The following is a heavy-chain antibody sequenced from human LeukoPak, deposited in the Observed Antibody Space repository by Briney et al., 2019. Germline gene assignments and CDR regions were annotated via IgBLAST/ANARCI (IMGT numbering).Heavy chain of an antibody. CDR2: IWYDGSNK. CDR1: GFTFSSYG. CDR3: ASEYSSSGYYYGMDV. D-gene: IGHD6-6*01. V-gene: IGHV3-33*01. Sequence: GGSLRLSCAASGFTFSSYGMHWVRQAPGKGLEWVAVIWYDGSNKYYADSVKGRFTISRDNSKNTLYLQMNSLRAEDTAVYYCASEYSSSGYYYGMDVWGQGTTVTVSS. J-gene: IGHJ6*02.